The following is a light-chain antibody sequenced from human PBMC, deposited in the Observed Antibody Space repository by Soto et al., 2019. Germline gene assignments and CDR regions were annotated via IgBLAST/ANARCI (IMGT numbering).Light chain of an antibody. CDR2: KAS. V-gene: IGKV1-5*03. Sequence: DIPMTQSPSTLSASVGDRVTITCRASQSIGSWLAWYQQRPGKAPQLLIYKASNLQGGVPARFSGSGSGTEFTLTISSLQPDDFATYYCQQYNGYLNTFGQGTKLEIK. CDR1: QSIGSW. CDR3: QQYNGYLNT. J-gene: IGKJ2*01.